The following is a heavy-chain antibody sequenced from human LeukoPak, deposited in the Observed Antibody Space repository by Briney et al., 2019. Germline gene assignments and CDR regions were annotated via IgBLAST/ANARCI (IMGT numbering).Heavy chain of an antibody. V-gene: IGHV3-49*04. D-gene: IGHD4-17*01. CDR2: IRSKAYGGTT. CDR3: TRVLDYGQDYYYGMDV. Sequence: GGSLRLSCSASGFTFGDYAMRWVRQAPGKGLEWVGFIRSKAYGGTTEYAASVKGRFTISRDDSKSIAYLQMNRLKTEDTAVYYCTRVLDYGQDYYYGMDVWGQGTTVTVSS. J-gene: IGHJ6*02. CDR1: GFTFGDYA.